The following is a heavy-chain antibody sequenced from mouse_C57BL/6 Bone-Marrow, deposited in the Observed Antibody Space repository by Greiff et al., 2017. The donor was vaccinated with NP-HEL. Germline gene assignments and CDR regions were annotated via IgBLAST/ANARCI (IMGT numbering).Heavy chain of an antibody. D-gene: IGHD4-1*01. CDR2: ISSGSSTI. J-gene: IGHJ4*01. CDR1: GFTFSDYG. V-gene: IGHV5-17*01. CDR3: ARNWDDYAMDY. Sequence: EVQLVESGGGLVKPGGSLKLSCAASGFTFSDYGMHWVRQAPEQGLEWVAYISSGSSTIYYADTVKGRFTISRDNAKNTLFLQMTSLRSEDTAMYYCARNWDDYAMDYWGQGTSVTVSS.